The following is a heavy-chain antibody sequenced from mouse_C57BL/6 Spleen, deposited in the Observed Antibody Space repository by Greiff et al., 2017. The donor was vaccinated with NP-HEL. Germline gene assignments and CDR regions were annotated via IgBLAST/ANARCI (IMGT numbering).Heavy chain of an antibody. CDR1: GYAFSSSW. CDR2: IYPGDGDT. D-gene: IGHD2-5*01. Sequence: QVQLQQSGPELVKPGASVKISCKASGYAFSSSWMNWVKQRPGKGLEWIGRIYPGDGDTNYNGKFKGKATLTADKSSSTAYMQLSSLTSGDSAVYFCAREGFYSNWFWFAYWGQGTLVTVSA. J-gene: IGHJ3*01. V-gene: IGHV1-82*01. CDR3: AREGFYSNWFWFAY.